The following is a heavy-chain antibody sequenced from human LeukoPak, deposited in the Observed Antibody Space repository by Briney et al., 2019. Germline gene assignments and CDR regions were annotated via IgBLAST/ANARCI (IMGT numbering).Heavy chain of an antibody. V-gene: IGHV1-2*02. CDR3: VRASPPEYGLWLLRGFDY. D-gene: IGHD3-10*01. J-gene: IGHJ4*02. CDR1: GYTFTGYY. CDR2: IDPNSGAT. Sequence: ASVKVSCKTSGYTFTGYYIHLLRQAPGQGLEWMAWIDPNSGATNYAHKFQGRVTMTRDTSISTAYMEVSSLRSDDTAVYYCVRASPPEYGLWLLRGFDYWGQGTLVTASS.